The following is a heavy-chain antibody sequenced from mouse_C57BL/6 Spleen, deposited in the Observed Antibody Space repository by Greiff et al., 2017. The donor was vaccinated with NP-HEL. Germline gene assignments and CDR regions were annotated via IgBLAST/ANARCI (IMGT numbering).Heavy chain of an antibody. Sequence: VQLVESGPELVKPGASVKISCKASGYSFTSYYIHWVKQRPGQGLEWIGWIYPGSGNTKYNEKFKGKATLTADTSSSTAYMQLSSLTSEDSAVYYCARVFGNYYGSSYEDAMDYWGQGTSVTVSS. CDR3: ARVFGNYYGSSYEDAMDY. D-gene: IGHD1-1*01. CDR2: IYPGSGNT. J-gene: IGHJ4*01. CDR1: GYSFTSYY. V-gene: IGHV1-66*01.